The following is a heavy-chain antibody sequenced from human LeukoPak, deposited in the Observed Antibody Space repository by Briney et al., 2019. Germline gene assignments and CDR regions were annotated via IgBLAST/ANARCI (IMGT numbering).Heavy chain of an antibody. D-gene: IGHD6-13*01. CDR2: IYTSGST. V-gene: IGHV4-4*07. CDR3: AREPTQPSRWFDP. J-gene: IGHJ5*02. Sequence: PSETLSLTCTVSGGSISSCYWSWIRQPAGKGLEWIGRIYTSGSTNYNPSLKSRVTMSIDTTKNQFSLNLTSVTAADTAVYYCAREPTQPSRWFDPWGQGTLVTVSS. CDR1: GGSISSCY.